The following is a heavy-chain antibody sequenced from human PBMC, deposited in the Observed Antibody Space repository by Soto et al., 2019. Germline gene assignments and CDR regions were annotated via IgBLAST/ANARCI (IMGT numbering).Heavy chain of an antibody. CDR1: GFTVSSSF. CDR3: ARVLFTMSRGVTYAMDV. V-gene: IGHV3-53*02. CDR2: IYSVGTT. J-gene: IGHJ6*02. D-gene: IGHD3-10*01. Sequence: VQLVETGGGLIQPGGSLRLSCALSGFTVSSSFMSWVRQPPGKGLQWVSVIYSVGTTYYADSVKGRFTVSRDNSENTLYLQMDSLRAEDTAVYFCARVLFTMSRGVTYAMDVWGQGTTVTVSS.